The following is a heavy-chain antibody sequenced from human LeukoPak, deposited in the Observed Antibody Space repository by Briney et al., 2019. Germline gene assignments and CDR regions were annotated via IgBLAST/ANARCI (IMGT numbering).Heavy chain of an antibody. D-gene: IGHD1-26*01. Sequence: ASVKVSCKASGYTFTSYYIHWVRQAPGQGLEWMGIINPSGGSTNYAQDFQGRVTMARDTSTSTVYMELSSLRSEDTAVYYCARRELAGSTAYFDYWGQGTLVTVSS. J-gene: IGHJ4*02. CDR3: ARRELAGSTAYFDY. CDR1: GYTFTSYY. V-gene: IGHV1-46*01. CDR2: INPSGGST.